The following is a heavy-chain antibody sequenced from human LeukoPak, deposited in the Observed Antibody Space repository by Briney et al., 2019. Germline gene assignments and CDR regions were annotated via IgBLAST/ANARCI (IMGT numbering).Heavy chain of an antibody. CDR2: IHTSGDT. CDR3: MRDWNGDYFDH. J-gene: IGHJ4*02. D-gene: IGHD1-1*01. CDR1: GDSISSGRYY. Sequence: SQTLSLTCTVSGDSISSGRYYWTWLRQPAGKALEWIGRIHTSGDTNYSPSLKSRVTISRDTSKNQFSLRMTAVAAANTAVYDCMRDWNGDYFDHWGQGTLVSVSS. V-gene: IGHV4-61*02.